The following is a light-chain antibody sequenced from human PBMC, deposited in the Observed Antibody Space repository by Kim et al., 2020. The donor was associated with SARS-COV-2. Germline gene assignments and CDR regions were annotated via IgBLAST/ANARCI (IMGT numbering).Light chain of an antibody. CDR2: DNN. V-gene: IGLV1-51*01. J-gene: IGLJ1*01. CDR3: GTWDNSLSAGYV. Sequence: QKVTISCSGSSSNIGNNYLSWYQQLPGTAPTLLIYDNNKRPSGIPDRFSGSKSGTSATLGITGLQTGDEADYYCGTWDNSLSAGYVFGTGTKVTVL. CDR1: SSNIGNNY.